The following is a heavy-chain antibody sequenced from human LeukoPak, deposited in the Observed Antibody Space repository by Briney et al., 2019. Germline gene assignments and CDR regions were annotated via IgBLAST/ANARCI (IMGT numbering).Heavy chain of an antibody. CDR1: GGSFSGYY. J-gene: IGHJ4*02. Sequence: SETLSLTCAVYGGSFSGYYWSWIRQPPGKGPEWIGGINHSGSTNYNPSLKSRVTISVDTSKNQFCLKLSSVTAADTAVYYCARGSDDYDSSGKYYFDYWGQGTLVTVSS. D-gene: IGHD3-22*01. CDR3: ARGSDDYDSSGKYYFDY. CDR2: INHSGST. V-gene: IGHV4-34*01.